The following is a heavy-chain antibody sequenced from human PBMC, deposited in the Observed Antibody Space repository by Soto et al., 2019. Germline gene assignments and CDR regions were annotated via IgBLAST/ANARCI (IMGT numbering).Heavy chain of an antibody. D-gene: IGHD5-18*01. CDR2: IYPGDSDT. CDR1: GYNFIGYW. CDR3: ARQHITTMSMAY. J-gene: IGHJ4*02. Sequence: GESLKISCKASGYNFIGYWIGWVRQMPGRGLEWMGIIYPGDSDTKYSPSFEGQVTISVDKSINTAYLQWSSLKASDTAMYYCARQHITTMSMAYWGQGTRVTVSS. V-gene: IGHV5-51*01.